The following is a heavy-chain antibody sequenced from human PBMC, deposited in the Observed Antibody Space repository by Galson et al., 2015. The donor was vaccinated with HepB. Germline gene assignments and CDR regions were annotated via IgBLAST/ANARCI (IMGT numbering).Heavy chain of an antibody. D-gene: IGHD3-22*01. CDR2: INPNSGGT. V-gene: IGHV1-2*02. Sequence: SVKVSCKASGYTFTGYYMHWVRQAPGQGLEWMGWINPNSGGTNYAQKFQGRVTMTRDTSISTVYMELSRLRSDDTAVYYCAREEVVVIRAFDIWGPGTMVTVSS. CDR1: GYTFTGYY. CDR3: AREEVVVIRAFDI. J-gene: IGHJ3*02.